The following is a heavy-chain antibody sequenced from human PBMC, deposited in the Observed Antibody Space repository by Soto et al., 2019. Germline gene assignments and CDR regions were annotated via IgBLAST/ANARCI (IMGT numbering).Heavy chain of an antibody. V-gene: IGHV3-23*01. CDR1: GRIFSDYA. D-gene: IGHD1-26*01. J-gene: IGHJ4*02. Sequence: GGSLRLSCAASGRIFSDYAMIWVRQAPGKGLECVACISGSGDKTFYADSVKGRFTISRDNSKNTVSLHMNSLRVDDTAVYFCAKDRFGIVGPVDYWGPGTLVTVSS. CDR3: AKDRFGIVGPVDY. CDR2: ISGSGDKT.